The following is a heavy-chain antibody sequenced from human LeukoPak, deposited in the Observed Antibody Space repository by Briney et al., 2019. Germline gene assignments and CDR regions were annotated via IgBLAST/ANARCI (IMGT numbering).Heavy chain of an antibody. V-gene: IGHV4-34*01. CDR2: INHSGST. CDR1: GGSFSGYY. CDR3: ARVTYYDYVWGSYRPCYFDY. Sequence: SETLSLTCAVYGGSFSGYYWSWIRQPPGKGLEWTGEINHSGSTNYNPSLKSRVTISVDTSKNQFSLKLSSVTAADTAVYYCARVTYYDYVWGSYRPCYFDYWGQGTLVTVSS. D-gene: IGHD3-16*02. J-gene: IGHJ4*02.